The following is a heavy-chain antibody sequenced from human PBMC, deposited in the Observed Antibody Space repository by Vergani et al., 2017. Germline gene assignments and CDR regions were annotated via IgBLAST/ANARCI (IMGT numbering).Heavy chain of an antibody. CDR1: GYSFTSYW. Sequence: EVQLVQSGAEVKKPGESLKISCKGSGYSFTSYWIGWVRQMHGKGLEWMGIIYPGDSDTRYSPSFQGQVTIAADKSISTAYLQWSSLKASDTAMYYCARRVVTGTTWPRAFDIWGQGTMVTVSS. V-gene: IGHV5-51*03. J-gene: IGHJ3*02. CDR3: ARRVVTGTTWPRAFDI. D-gene: IGHD1-1*01. CDR2: IYPGDSDT.